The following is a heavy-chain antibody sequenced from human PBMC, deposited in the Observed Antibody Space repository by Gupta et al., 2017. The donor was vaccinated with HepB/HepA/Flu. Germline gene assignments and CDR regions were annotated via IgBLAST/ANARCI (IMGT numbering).Heavy chain of an antibody. J-gene: IGHJ6*02. D-gene: IGHD4-17*01. CDR1: GFSFDTFT. CDR2: ISGASTYL. V-gene: IGHV3-21*02. CDR3: ARAAPVTTSFSGMDV. Sequence: EVQLVESGGGLVETGESLRLSCVLSGFSFDTFTMNWVRQAPGKGLEWVSTISGASTYLQYADSVTGRFTVSRDNAKNSLYLQMNSLRVEDTAVYYCARAAPVTTSFSGMDVWGQGTTVIVSS.